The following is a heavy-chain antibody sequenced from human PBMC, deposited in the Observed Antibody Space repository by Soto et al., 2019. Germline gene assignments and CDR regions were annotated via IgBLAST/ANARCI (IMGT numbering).Heavy chain of an antibody. CDR3: ASGSQYDYTTAQTIDP. CDR2: IYYIGST. CDR1: GGSISSSRYY. D-gene: IGHD3-10*01. J-gene: IGHJ5*02. V-gene: IGHV4-39*02. Sequence: QLQLQESGPGLVKPSETLSLTCNVSGGSISSSRYYWGWIRQSPGKGLEWIGIIYYIGSTLYNPPPACRFTISVDTSKPRFSLTLRSLTATDPAVYYCASGSQYDYTTAQTIDPWGQGTLVSVSS.